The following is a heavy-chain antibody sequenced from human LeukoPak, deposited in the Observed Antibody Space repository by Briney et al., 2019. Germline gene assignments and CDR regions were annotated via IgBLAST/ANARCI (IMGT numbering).Heavy chain of an antibody. J-gene: IGHJ5*02. V-gene: IGHV3-30*18. Sequence: GGSLRLSCAASGFTFSSYGMHWVRQAPGKGLEWVAVISYDGSNKYYADSVKGRFTISRDNSKNTLYLQMNSLRAEDTAVYYCAKGGTYYYDSSGYPFDPWGQGTLVTVSS. D-gene: IGHD3-22*01. CDR2: ISYDGSNK. CDR3: AKGGTYYYDSSGYPFDP. CDR1: GFTFSSYG.